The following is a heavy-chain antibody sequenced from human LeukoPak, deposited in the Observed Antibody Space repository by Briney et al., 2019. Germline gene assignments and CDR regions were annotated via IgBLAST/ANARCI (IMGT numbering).Heavy chain of an antibody. CDR1: GSTFSTST. V-gene: IGHV3-21*01. D-gene: IGHD3-16*01. CDR3: AREDDAVDY. Sequence: GGSLRLSCAASGSTFSTSTMNWVRRAPGKELEWVSSISSSSDYIYYADSVKGRFTISRDNAKNSLYLQMNSLRAEDTAVYYCAREDDAVDYWGQGTLVTVSS. CDR2: ISSSSDYI. J-gene: IGHJ4*02.